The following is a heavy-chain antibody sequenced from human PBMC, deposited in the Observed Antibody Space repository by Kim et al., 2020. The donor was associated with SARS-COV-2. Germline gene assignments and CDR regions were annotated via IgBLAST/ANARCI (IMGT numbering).Heavy chain of an antibody. V-gene: IGHV4-4*02. CDR1: GGSINNKNW. CDR3: ARTPDYYYDNDV. Sequence: SETLSLTCTVSGGSINNKNWWSWVRQPPGRGLEWIGDIYHEGTTNYNPSLKSRVTILVDSSKNQCSLKLTSVTAADTAVYYCARTPDYYYDNDVWGQGPTVTVSS. J-gene: IGHJ6*02. CDR2: IYHEGTT.